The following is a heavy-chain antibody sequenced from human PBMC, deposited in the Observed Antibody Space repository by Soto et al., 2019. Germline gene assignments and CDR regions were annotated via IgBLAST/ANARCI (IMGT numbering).Heavy chain of an antibody. J-gene: IGHJ6*02. CDR1: RGSITNGDYY. Sequence: PTETLYVTSTVSRGSITNGDYYWSWIRQTPGKVLEWIGSICYSGATHNNTSLKSPVSVSIDTSKNQCSLKVTSVTAEDRAVYHCARFVRSCSATTCSTRADVWGQGITVTFAS. D-gene: IGHD2-2*01. CDR2: ICYSGAT. CDR3: ARFVRSCSATTCSTRADV. V-gene: IGHV4-30-4*01.